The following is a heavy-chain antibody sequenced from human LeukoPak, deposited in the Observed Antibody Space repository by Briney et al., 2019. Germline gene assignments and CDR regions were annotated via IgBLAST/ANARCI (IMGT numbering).Heavy chain of an antibody. D-gene: IGHD5-18*01. V-gene: IGHV3-33*08. CDR1: GFTFSSYG. Sequence: PGGSLRLSCAASGFTFSSYGMHWVRQAPGKGLEWVAVIWYDGSNKYYADSVKGRFTISRDNSKNTLYLQMNSLRAEDTAVYYCAREPYSYGDYYYYGMDVWGKGTTVTVSS. J-gene: IGHJ6*04. CDR2: IWYDGSNK. CDR3: AREPYSYGDYYYYGMDV.